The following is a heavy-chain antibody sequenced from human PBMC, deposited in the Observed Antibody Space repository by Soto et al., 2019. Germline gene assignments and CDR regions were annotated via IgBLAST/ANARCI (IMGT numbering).Heavy chain of an antibody. Sequence: QVQLVQSGAEVKKPGSSVKVSCKASGGTFSSYAISWVRQAPGQGLEWMGGISAYNGNTNYAQKLQGRVTMTTDTSTSTAYMELRSLRSDDTAVYYCARDPYPGIAAAGGGWFDPWGQGTLVTVSS. CDR3: ARDPYPGIAAAGGGWFDP. D-gene: IGHD6-13*01. V-gene: IGHV1-18*01. CDR2: ISAYNGNT. J-gene: IGHJ5*02. CDR1: GGTFSSYA.